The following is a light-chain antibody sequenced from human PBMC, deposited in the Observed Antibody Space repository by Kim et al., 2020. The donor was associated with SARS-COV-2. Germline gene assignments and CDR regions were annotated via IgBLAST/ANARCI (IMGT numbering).Light chain of an antibody. CDR2: GAS. CDR3: QQDGSSIT. Sequence: EIVLTQSPGTLSLSPGERATLSCRASQSVSSSYLAWYQQKPGQAPRLLIYGASSGATGIPGRFSGSGSGTDFTLTISRLEPDDVAVYCCQQDGSSITFGQGTQLDIK. CDR1: QSVSSSY. V-gene: IGKV3-20*01. J-gene: IGKJ5*01.